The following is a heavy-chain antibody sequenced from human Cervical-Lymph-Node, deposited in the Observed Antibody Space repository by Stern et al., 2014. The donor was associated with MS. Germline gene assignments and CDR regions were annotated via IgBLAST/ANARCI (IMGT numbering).Heavy chain of an antibody. Sequence: VQLVESGAEVKKPGASVKVSCKASGYTFTSYGISWVRQAPGQGLEWMGWISAYNGNTNYAQKLQGRVTMTTDTSTSTAYMELRSLRSDDTAVYYCARDRGPTYYYYYGMDVWGQGTTVTVSS. J-gene: IGHJ6*02. CDR1: GYTFTSYG. V-gene: IGHV1-18*01. CDR2: ISAYNGNT. CDR3: ARDRGPTYYYYYGMDV. D-gene: IGHD3-10*01.